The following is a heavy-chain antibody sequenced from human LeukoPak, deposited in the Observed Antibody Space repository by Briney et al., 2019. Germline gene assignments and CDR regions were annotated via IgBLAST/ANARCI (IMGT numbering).Heavy chain of an antibody. V-gene: IGHV3-30*18. CDR2: ISYDGSNK. J-gene: IGHJ6*02. CDR1: GFTFSSYG. Sequence: GRSLRLSCAASGFTFSSYGMHWVRQAPGKGLEWVAVISYDGSNKYYADSVKGRFTISRDNSKNTLYLQMNSLRVEDTAVYYCAKNGGPHGMDVWGQGTTVTVSS. CDR3: AKNGGPHGMDV. D-gene: IGHD3-16*01.